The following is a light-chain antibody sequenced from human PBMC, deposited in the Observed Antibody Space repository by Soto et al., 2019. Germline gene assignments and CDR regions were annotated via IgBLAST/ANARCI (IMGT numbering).Light chain of an antibody. Sequence: EIVLTQSPATLSLSPGERATLSCRASQSISSYLAWYQQKPGQAPRLLIYEESNRATGIPPRFSGSGSGTDFTLTISSLEPEDFAVYSCQQRSNWPLTFGGGTKVEVK. V-gene: IGKV3-11*01. CDR3: QQRSNWPLT. J-gene: IGKJ4*01. CDR2: EES. CDR1: QSISSY.